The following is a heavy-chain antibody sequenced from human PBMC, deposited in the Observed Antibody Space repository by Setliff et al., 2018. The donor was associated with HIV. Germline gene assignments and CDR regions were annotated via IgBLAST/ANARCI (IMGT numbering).Heavy chain of an antibody. CDR1: GYPFSNGYY. D-gene: IGHD6-13*01. Sequence: SETLSLTCAVFGYPFSNGYYWGWIRQPPGKGPEWIGSIYHSGSTYYNPSLKSRVSISVDTSKNQFSLELRSVTAADTAVYYCAGRIATAAYYFDYWGRGTLVTVSS. V-gene: IGHV4-38-2*01. CDR3: AGRIATAAYYFDY. CDR2: IYHSGST. J-gene: IGHJ4*02.